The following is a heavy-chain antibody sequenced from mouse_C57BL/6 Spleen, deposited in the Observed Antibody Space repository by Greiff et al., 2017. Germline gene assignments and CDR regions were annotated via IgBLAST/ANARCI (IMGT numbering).Heavy chain of an antibody. CDR1: GYAFSSYW. Sequence: VKLMESGAELVKPGASVKISCKASGYAFSSYWMNWVKQRPGKGLEWIGQIYPGDGDTNYNGKFKGKATLTADKSSSTAYMQLSSLTSEDSAVYFCASPGDYYGSSYPAWFAYWGQGTLVTVSA. V-gene: IGHV1-80*01. CDR2: IYPGDGDT. D-gene: IGHD1-1*01. CDR3: ASPGDYYGSSYPAWFAY. J-gene: IGHJ3*01.